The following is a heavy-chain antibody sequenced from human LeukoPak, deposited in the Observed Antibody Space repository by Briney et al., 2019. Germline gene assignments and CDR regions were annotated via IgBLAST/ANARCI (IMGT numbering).Heavy chain of an antibody. CDR3: TSWGDTTAEYFQR. V-gene: IGHV3-7*01. CDR1: GFTFNRCW. CDR2: INPDGRDT. J-gene: IGHJ1*01. Sequence: GGSLRLSFVVSGFTFNRCWMNWVRQAPGKGLEWVAHINPDGRDTYYVDSVKGRFTISRDNAQNSMYLQMNSLRVEDTAVYYCTSWGDTTAEYFQRWGQGTLVTVSS. D-gene: IGHD2-21*02.